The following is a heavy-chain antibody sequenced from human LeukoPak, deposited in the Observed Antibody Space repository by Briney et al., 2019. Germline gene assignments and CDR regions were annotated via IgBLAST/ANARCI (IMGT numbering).Heavy chain of an antibody. CDR3: ARRYSSSSWTRPHNWFDP. Sequence: GASVKVSCKASGYTFTSYYMHWVRQAPGQGLEWMGIINPTGGSTSYAQKFQGRVTMTRDTSTSTDYMELSSLTYEDTAVYYCARRYSSSSWTRPHNWFDPWGQGTLVTVSS. V-gene: IGHV1-46*01. CDR2: INPTGGST. J-gene: IGHJ5*02. D-gene: IGHD6-6*01. CDR1: GYTFTSYY.